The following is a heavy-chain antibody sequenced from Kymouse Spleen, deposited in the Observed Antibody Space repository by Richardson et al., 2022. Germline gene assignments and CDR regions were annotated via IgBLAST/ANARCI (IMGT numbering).Heavy chain of an antibody. CDR3: ARHIYYGSGSAPFNWFDP. V-gene: IGHV5-51*01. CDR2: IYPGDSDT. J-gene: IGHJ5*02. D-gene: IGHD3-10*01. Sequence: EVQLVQSGAEVKKPGESLKISCKGSGYSFTSYWIGWVRQMPGKGLEWMGIIYPGDSDTRYSPSFQGQVTISADKSISTAYLQWSSLKASDTAMYYCARHIYYGSGSAPFNWFDPWGQGTLVTVSS. CDR1: GYSFTSYW.